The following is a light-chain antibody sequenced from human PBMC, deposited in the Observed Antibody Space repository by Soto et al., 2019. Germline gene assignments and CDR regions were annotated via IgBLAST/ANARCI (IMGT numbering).Light chain of an antibody. J-gene: IGKJ1*01. Sequence: PGERATLSCRASQTVSRMYLSWFQQKPGQVPRLLIYGASTRATDVPARFSGSGSGTEFTLTISSLQSEDFAEYHCQQYNNWPQTFGQGTKVDIK. CDR1: QTVSRMY. CDR3: QQYNNWPQT. CDR2: GAS. V-gene: IGKV3-15*01.